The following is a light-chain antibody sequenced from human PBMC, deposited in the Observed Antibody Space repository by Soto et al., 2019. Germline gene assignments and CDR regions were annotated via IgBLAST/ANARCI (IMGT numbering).Light chain of an antibody. CDR1: QSVSSY. CDR2: DAS. CDR3: QQRSNSFT. V-gene: IGKV3-11*01. J-gene: IGKJ3*01. Sequence: EIVLTQSPATLSLSPGERATLSCRASQSVSSYLAWYQQKPGQAPRLLIYDASNRATGIPARFSGSGSGTDFTLTSGSLEPEDFAVYYCQQRSNSFTFGPGTKVDIK.